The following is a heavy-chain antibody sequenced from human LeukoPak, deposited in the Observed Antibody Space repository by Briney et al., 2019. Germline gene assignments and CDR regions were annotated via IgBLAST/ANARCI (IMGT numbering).Heavy chain of an antibody. Sequence: PGGSLRLSCAASGFTFSKYAMSWVRQAPGKGLEWVSAISPSDGNTFYADSVKGRFTISRDNSKNTLSLQMYSLRAEDTALYYCAKDSSVPYGITEWGQGTLVTVSS. CDR2: ISPSDGNT. CDR1: GFTFSKYA. J-gene: IGHJ4*02. D-gene: IGHD4-17*01. V-gene: IGHV3-23*01. CDR3: AKDSSVPYGITE.